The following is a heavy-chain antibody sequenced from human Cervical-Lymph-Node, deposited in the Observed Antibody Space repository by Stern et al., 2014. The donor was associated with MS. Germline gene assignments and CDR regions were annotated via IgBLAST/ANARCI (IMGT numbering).Heavy chain of an antibody. CDR1: GGSISSSGYY. V-gene: IGHV4-61*02. Sequence: VQLVESGPGLVKPSQTLSLTCTVSGGSISSSGYYWSWIRQPADKGLEWIGRIPDSGSTYYNPSLKSRVTISMDTDKNQFSLKLPSVTAADTAVYYCATTRWDLFTWNWFDPWGQGTLVTVSS. CDR2: IPDSGST. J-gene: IGHJ5*02. CDR3: ATTRWDLFTWNWFDP. D-gene: IGHD1-26*01.